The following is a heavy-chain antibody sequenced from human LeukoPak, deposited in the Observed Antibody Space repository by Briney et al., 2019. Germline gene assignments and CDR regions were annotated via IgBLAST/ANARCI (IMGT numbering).Heavy chain of an antibody. D-gene: IGHD3-22*01. CDR3: ATSGWLFPFYYMDV. V-gene: IGHV4-34*01. CDR1: GGSFSGYY. CDR2: INHSGST. Sequence: SETLSLTCAVYGGSFSGYYWSWIRQPPGKGLEWIGEINHSGSTNYNPSLKSRVTISVDTSKNQFSLKLSSVTAADTAVYYCATSGWLFPFYYMDVWGKGTTVTVSS. J-gene: IGHJ6*03.